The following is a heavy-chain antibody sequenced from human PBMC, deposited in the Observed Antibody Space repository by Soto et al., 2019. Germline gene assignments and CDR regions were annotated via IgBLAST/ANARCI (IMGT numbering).Heavy chain of an antibody. CDR1: GGTFSSHG. CDR3: ARSVGVTTLSYLDF. V-gene: IGHV1-69*01. CDR2: IIPMFGTA. J-gene: IGHJ4*02. Sequence: QVHLVQSGAEVKKPGSSVKVSCKASGGTFSSHGISWVRQVPGQGLEWMGGIIPMFGTATSTQNFQGRLTITADESTSTAYIELSSLTSEDTAVYICARSVGVTTLSYLDFWGQGTLVTVSS. D-gene: IGHD2-21*01.